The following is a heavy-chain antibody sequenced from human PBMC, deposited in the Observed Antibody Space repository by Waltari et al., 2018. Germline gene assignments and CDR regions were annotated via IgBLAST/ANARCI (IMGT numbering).Heavy chain of an antibody. CDR3: ARGSRITMIVVVGTNAFDI. CDR1: GYTFTSYD. V-gene: IGHV1-8*02. D-gene: IGHD3-22*01. J-gene: IGHJ3*02. CDR2: MNPNSGNT. Sequence: QVQLVQSGAEVKKPGASVKVSCKASGYTFTSYDLNWVRQATGPGLEWMGWMNPNSGNTGYAQKFQGRVTMTRNTSISTAYMELSSLRSEDTAVYYCARGSRITMIVVVGTNAFDIWGQGTMVTVSS.